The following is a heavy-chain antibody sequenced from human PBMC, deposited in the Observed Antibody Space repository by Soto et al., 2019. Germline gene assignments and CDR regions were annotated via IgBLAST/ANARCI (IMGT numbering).Heavy chain of an antibody. J-gene: IGHJ4*02. CDR3: ARTYSSSWSPFYY. Sequence: SETLSLTCAVYGGSFSGYYWSWIRQPPGKGLEWIGEINQSGSTNYNPSLKSRVTISVDTSKNQFSLKLSSVTAADTAVYYCARTYSSSWSPFYYWGQGTLVTVSS. CDR2: INQSGST. V-gene: IGHV4-34*01. D-gene: IGHD6-13*01. CDR1: GGSFSGYY.